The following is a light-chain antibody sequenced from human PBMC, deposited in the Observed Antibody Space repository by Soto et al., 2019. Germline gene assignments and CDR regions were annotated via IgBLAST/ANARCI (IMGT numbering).Light chain of an antibody. J-gene: IGKJ5*01. CDR2: YAS. CDR3: QQYNNWPPIT. Sequence: EIMMTQSPATLSVSPGERATLSCRASQSVRNNLAWHQHKPGQVPRLLIYYASTRATGIPARFSGSGSGTEFTLTISSLQSEDVAVYYCQQYNNWPPITFGQGTRLEIK. CDR1: QSVRNN. V-gene: IGKV3-15*01.